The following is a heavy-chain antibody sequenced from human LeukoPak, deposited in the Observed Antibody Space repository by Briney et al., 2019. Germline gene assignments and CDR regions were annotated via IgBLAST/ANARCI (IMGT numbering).Heavy chain of an antibody. J-gene: IGHJ6*02. CDR1: GFTFRGYG. CDR3: AAGYYNGLDV. V-gene: IGHV3-48*02. CDR2: ISSSSSVI. Sequence: SGGSLRLSCAASGFTFRGYGMNWVRQAPGKGLEWVSYISSSSSVIYYADSVKGRFTISRDSAKNSLYLQMNSLRDEDTAVYYCAAGYYNGLDVWGQGTTVTVSS.